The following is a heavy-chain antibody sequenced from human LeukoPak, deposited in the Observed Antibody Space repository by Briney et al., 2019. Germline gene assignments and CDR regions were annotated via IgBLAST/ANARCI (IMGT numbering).Heavy chain of an antibody. J-gene: IGHJ4*02. CDR3: ATTTYYYDSSGYITHG. V-gene: IGHV3-21*01. D-gene: IGHD3-22*01. CDR2: ISSSSSYI. CDR1: GFTFSSYA. Sequence: PGGSLRLSCAASGFTFSSYAMSWVRQAPGKGLEWVSSISSSSSYIYYADSVKGRFTISRDNAKNSLYLQMNSLRAEDTAVYYCATTTYYYDSSGYITHGWGQGTLVTVSS.